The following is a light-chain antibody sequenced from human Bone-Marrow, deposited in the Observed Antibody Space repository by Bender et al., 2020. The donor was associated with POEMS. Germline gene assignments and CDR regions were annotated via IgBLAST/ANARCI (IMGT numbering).Light chain of an antibody. CDR1: SSDY. CDR3: CSYVGTYTLVV. Sequence: QSALAQPRSVSGSPGQSVTISCTGSSSDYVSWYQQHTGEAPKLLIYDVNHRPSGVPDRFSGSLSGNTASLTISGLQAEDEADYYCCSYVGTYTLVVFGGGTKLTVL. CDR2: DVN. J-gene: IGLJ2*01. V-gene: IGLV2-11*01.